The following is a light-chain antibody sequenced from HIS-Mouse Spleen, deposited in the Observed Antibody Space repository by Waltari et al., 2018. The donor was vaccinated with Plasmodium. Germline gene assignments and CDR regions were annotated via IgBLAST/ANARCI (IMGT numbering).Light chain of an antibody. J-gene: IGKJ1*01. CDR1: QSISSW. V-gene: IGKV1-5*03. CDR3: QQYNSYSWT. Sequence: DIQMTQSSSTLSASVGDRVTITCRASQSISSWLAWYQQKPGKAPKLLIYKASSVESGVPSRFSGSGSGTEFTLTISSPQPDDFATYYCQQYNSYSWTFGQGTKVEIK. CDR2: KAS.